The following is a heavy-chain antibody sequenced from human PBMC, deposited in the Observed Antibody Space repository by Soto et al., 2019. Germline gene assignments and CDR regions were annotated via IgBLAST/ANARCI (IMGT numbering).Heavy chain of an antibody. CDR1: GFTFSGSA. Sequence: EVQLVESGGGLVQPGGSLKLSCAASGFTFSGSAMHWVRQASGKGLEWVGRIRSKANSYATAYAASVKGRFTISRDDSKNTAYLQVKSLKTEDTAVYYCTSRGIAAAGTSADYWGQGTLVTVSS. V-gene: IGHV3-73*01. CDR3: TSRGIAAAGTSADY. CDR2: IRSKANSYAT. J-gene: IGHJ4*02. D-gene: IGHD6-13*01.